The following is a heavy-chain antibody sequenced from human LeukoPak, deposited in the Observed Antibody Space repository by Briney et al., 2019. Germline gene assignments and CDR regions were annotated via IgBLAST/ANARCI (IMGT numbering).Heavy chain of an antibody. Sequence: ASVRVSCKASGYTFTSYAISWVRQAPGQGLEWMGWISADNGNTDYAQRFQGRVTMTTDTSTSTAYMELSSLRSEDTAVYCCARGRETYDSSGYYYLWGQGTLVTVSS. CDR1: GYTFTSYA. CDR2: ISADNGNT. CDR3: ARGRETYDSSGYYYL. D-gene: IGHD3-22*01. J-gene: IGHJ5*02. V-gene: IGHV1-18*01.